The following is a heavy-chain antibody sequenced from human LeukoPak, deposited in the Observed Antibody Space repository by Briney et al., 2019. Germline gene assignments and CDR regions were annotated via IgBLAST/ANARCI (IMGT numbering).Heavy chain of an antibody. V-gene: IGHV3-9*01. D-gene: IGHD3-22*01. CDR2: ISWNSGSI. J-gene: IGHJ4*02. CDR3: AKDKAWDYYDSSGYYDY. CDR1: GFTFDDYA. Sequence: PGRSLRLSCAASGFTFDDYAMHWVRQAPGKGLEWVSGISWNSGSIGYADSVKGRFTISRDNAKNSLYLQMNSLRAEDTALYYCAKDKAWDYYDSSGYYDYWGQGTLVTVSS.